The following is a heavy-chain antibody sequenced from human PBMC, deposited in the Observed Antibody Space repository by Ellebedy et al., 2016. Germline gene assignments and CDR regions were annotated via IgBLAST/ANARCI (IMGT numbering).Heavy chain of an antibody. V-gene: IGHV3-48*04. CDR1: GFVFSSYS. CDR2: ISGGGDTI. D-gene: IGHD3-9*01. J-gene: IGHJ4*02. Sequence: GGSLRLSXAASGFVFSSYSMNWVRQAPGKGLEWVSYISGGGDTIYYADSVKGRFTISRDDAKNSLFLQMNSLRAEDTAIYYCTRGFHRRVYDMTVYYPGYWGQGTLVTVSS. CDR3: TRGFHRRVYDMTVYYPGY.